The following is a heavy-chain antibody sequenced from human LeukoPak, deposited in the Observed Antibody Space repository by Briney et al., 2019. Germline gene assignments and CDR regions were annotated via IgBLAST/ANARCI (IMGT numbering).Heavy chain of an antibody. D-gene: IGHD6-13*01. CDR1: GFTFSSYA. CDR2: ISGSGGST. Sequence: GGSLRLSCVASGFTFSSYAMSWVRQAPGKGLEWVSAISGSGGSTYYADSVKGRFTISRDNSKNTLYLQMNSLRAEDTAVYYCAKSRYSSSWERAEYFQHWGQGTLVTVSS. J-gene: IGHJ1*01. CDR3: AKSRYSSSWERAEYFQH. V-gene: IGHV3-23*01.